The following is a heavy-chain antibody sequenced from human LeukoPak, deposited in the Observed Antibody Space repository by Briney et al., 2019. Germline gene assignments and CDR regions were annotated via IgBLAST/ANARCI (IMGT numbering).Heavy chain of an antibody. CDR2: LTYIGST. CDR1: GDSISGSKYS. Sequence: PSETLSLTCSVSGDSISGSKYSWGWIRQTPGKGLEWIGTLTYIGSTEYNPSLKSRVTMSVDTSKNQFSLKLSSVTAADTAVYYCARAGRDIWFGELSSWGQGTLVTVSS. V-gene: IGHV4-39*07. J-gene: IGHJ5*02. D-gene: IGHD3-10*01. CDR3: ARAGRDIWFGELSS.